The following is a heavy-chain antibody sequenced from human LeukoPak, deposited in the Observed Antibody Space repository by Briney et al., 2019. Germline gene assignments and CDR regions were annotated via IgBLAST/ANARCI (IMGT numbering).Heavy chain of an antibody. D-gene: IGHD3-16*01. CDR3: ARDWGSSGGYNWFDP. Sequence: PGGTLRLSCGVSGFSIGNYGMHWIRQAPDKGLEWVAMISHDGGAKYYGDSVKGRLTISRDNSDNTLYLQMNSLRVEDTAVYYCARDWGSSGGYNWFDPWGQGILVTVSS. CDR1: GFSIGNYG. J-gene: IGHJ5*02. V-gene: IGHV3-30*03. CDR2: ISHDGGAK.